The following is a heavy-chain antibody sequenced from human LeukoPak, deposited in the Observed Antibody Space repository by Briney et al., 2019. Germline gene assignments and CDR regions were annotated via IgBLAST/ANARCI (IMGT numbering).Heavy chain of an antibody. V-gene: IGHV3-11*01. J-gene: IGHJ4*02. D-gene: IGHD3-16*01. CDR1: GFSLSDYY. CDR2: VTSTGRST. CDR3: ARGRRGSYYTFQV. Sequence: GGSLRLSCAVSGFSLSDYYMNWVRQAPGKGLEWISYVTSTGRSTNCADSVKGRFTISRDSAKNSVSLQLSSLTAEDTAVYYCARGRRGSYYTFQVWGQGTLVSVSS.